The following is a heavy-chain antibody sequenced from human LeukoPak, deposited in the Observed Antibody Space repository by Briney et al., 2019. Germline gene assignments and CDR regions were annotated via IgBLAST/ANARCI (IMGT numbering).Heavy chain of an antibody. CDR1: GFTFSSYS. D-gene: IGHD5-18*01. J-gene: IGHJ6*03. V-gene: IGHV3-48*04. CDR3: ARGGVDTAPDYYYYYMDV. CDR2: ISSSSSTI. Sequence: PGGSLRLSCAASGFTFSSYSMNWVRQAPGKGLEWVSYISSSSSTIYYADSVKGRFTISRDNAKNSLYLQMNSLRAEDTAVYYCARGGVDTAPDYYYYYMDVWGKGTTVTVSS.